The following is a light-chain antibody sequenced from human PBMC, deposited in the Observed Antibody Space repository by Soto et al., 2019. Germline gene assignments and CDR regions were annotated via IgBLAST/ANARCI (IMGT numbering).Light chain of an antibody. CDR2: AVS. CDR3: SSYTSDSSYV. Sequence: QSALAQPASVSGSPGQSITISCTGTSSDVGLYDYVSWYQQHPGKAPQLMIYAVSNRPSGVSTRFSASKSGNTASLFISGLQAEDEADYYCSSYTSDSSYVFGSGTKVTLL. J-gene: IGLJ1*01. V-gene: IGLV2-14*01. CDR1: SSDVGLYDY.